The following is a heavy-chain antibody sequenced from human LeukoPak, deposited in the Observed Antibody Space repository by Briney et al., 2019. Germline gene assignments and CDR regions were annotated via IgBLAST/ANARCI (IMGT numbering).Heavy chain of an antibody. CDR3: AKFAAAAAHFDY. Sequence: PSETLSLTCTVSGGSLSSYYWSWIRQPAGKGLEWIGRIYTSGSTNYNPSLESRVSISVDMSKNQFSLKLTSVTAADTAVYYCAKFAAAAAHFDYWGQGTLVTVSS. CDR2: IYTSGST. V-gene: IGHV4-4*07. D-gene: IGHD6-13*01. CDR1: GGSLSSYY. J-gene: IGHJ4*02.